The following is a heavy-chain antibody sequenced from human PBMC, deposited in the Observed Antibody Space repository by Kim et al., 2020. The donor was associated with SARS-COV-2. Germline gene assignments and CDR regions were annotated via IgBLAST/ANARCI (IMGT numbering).Heavy chain of an antibody. CDR2: ISYDGSNK. CDR1: GFTFSSYA. J-gene: IGHJ6*02. CDR3: ARPAGYSECWSGYPNYYYYGRDV. D-gene: IGHD3-3*01. V-gene: IGHV3-30-3*01. Sequence: GGSLRLSCAASGFTFSSYAMHWVRQAPGKGLEWVAVISYDGSNKYYADSVKGRFTLSRHNSKNTLYLQMNSLRGEDTAVYYCARPAGYSECWSGYPNYYYYGRDVWGQGQTVTVSS.